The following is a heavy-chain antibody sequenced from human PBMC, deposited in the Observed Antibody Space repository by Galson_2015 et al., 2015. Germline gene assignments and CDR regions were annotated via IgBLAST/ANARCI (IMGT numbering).Heavy chain of an antibody. D-gene: IGHD2-15*01. J-gene: IGHJ4*02. V-gene: IGHV3-7*01. CDR1: GFTFSSYW. CDR3: ARDCSGGSCYSRNFDY. Sequence: SLRLSCAASGFTFSSYWMSWVRQAPGKGLEWVANTKEDGGEKYYVDSVKGRFTSSRDNAKNSLYLQMNSLRAEDTAVYYCARDCSGGSCYSRNFDYWGQGTLVTVSS. CDR2: TKEDGGEK.